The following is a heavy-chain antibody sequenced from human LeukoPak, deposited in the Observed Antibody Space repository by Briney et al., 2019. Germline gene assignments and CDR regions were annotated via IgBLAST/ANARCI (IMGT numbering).Heavy chain of an antibody. Sequence: GGSLRLSCAASGFTFSSYSMNWVRQAPGKGLEWVSYISSSSSIIYYADSVKGRFTISRDNAKNSLYLQMNSLRAEDTAVYYCARDPGRNGHFDYRGQGTLVTVSS. V-gene: IGHV3-48*01. J-gene: IGHJ4*02. CDR1: GFTFSSYS. CDR3: ARDPGRNGHFDY. CDR2: ISSSSSII. D-gene: IGHD2-8*01.